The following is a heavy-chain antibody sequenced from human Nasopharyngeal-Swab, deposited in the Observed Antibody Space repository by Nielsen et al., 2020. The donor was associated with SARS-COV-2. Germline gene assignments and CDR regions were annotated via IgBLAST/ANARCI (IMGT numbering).Heavy chain of an antibody. CDR1: GFTFSDYY. V-gene: IGHV3-11*01. CDR2: ISSSGSTI. CDR3: ARVNGQLALAVRYFDL. D-gene: IGHD6-6*01. Sequence: GESLKISCAASGFTFSDYYMSWIRQAPGKGLEWVSYISSSGSTIYYADSVKGRFTISRDNVKNSLYLQMNSLRAEDTAVYYCARVNGQLALAVRYFDLWGRGTLVTVSS. J-gene: IGHJ2*01.